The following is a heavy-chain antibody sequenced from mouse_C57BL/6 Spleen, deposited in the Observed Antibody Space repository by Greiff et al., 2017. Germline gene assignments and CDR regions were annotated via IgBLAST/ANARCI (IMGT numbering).Heavy chain of an antibody. CDR1: GYTFTSYW. CDR2: IDPSDSYT. D-gene: IGHD1-1*01. Sequence: VQLQQPGAELVMPGASVKLSCKASGYTFTSYWMHWVKQRPGKGLEWIGEIDPSDSYTNYNQKFKGKATLTVDKSSSTAYMQLSSLTSEDSAVYYCATSVYYGSSQFAYWGQGTLVTVSA. V-gene: IGHV1-69*01. CDR3: ATSVYYGSSQFAY. J-gene: IGHJ3*01.